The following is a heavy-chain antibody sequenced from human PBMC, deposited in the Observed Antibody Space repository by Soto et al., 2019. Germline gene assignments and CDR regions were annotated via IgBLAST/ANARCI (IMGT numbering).Heavy chain of an antibody. CDR3: MAVHILITQLGVDP. J-gene: IGHJ5*02. CDR2: IKTNSEGGTT. V-gene: IGHV3-15*07. CDR1: GFTFSNFW. Sequence: GGSLRLSCAASGFTFSNFWMNWVRQAPGKGLEWVGRIKTNSEGGTTDYAAPVKGRFSVSRDDSKSTLYLQMNSLKTEDTAVYYCMAVHILITQLGVDPWGQGTLVTVSS. D-gene: IGHD3-16*01.